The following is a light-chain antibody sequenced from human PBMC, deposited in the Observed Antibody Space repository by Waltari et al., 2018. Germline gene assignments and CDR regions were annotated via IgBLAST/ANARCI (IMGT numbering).Light chain of an antibody. CDR2: VNRDGSH. CDR3: QTGGFGFWV. J-gene: IGLJ3*02. Sequence: QLLLTQSPSASASLGASVKLTCTLSSGHSNYPIAWHQQQPGKGPRYLMTVNRDGSHVKGDGIPDRFSGSSSGAERYLTISSLQSEDETEYYCQTGGFGFWVFGGGTKLTVL. CDR1: SGHSNYP. V-gene: IGLV4-69*01.